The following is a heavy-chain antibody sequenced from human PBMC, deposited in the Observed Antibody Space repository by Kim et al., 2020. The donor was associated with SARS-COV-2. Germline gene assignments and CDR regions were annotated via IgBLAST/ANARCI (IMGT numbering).Heavy chain of an antibody. CDR3: AKAGEYSYGPYYFDY. V-gene: IGHV3-23*01. J-gene: IGHJ4*02. Sequence: ADSVKGRFNVSRDNSKNTLFLQMNSLGADDTATYYCAKAGEYSYGPYYFDYWGQGTLVTVSS. D-gene: IGHD5-18*01.